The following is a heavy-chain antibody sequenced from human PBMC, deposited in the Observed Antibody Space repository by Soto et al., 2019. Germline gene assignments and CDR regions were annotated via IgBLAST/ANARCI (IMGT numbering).Heavy chain of an antibody. V-gene: IGHV3-33*01. CDR2: IWYDGSNR. J-gene: IGHJ6*02. CDR3: ARDRASYYYYGMDV. CDR1: GFTFISYG. Sequence: GGSLRLSCAASGFTFISYGMHWVRQAPGKGLEWVAVIWYDGSNRYYADSVKGRFTISRDNSKNTLYLQMNSLRAEDTAVYYCARDRASYYYYGMDVWGQGTTVTVSS. D-gene: IGHD1-26*01.